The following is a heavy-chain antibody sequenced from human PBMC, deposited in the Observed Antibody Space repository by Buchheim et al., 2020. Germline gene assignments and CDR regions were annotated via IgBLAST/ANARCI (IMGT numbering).Heavy chain of an antibody. CDR3: ARESVRGYSGYDRSSYYYYGMDV. CDR2: INSDGSST. CDR1: GFTFSSYW. V-gene: IGHV3-74*01. Sequence: EVQLVESGGGLVQPGGSLRLSCAASGFTFSSYWMHWVRQAPGKGLVWVSRINSDGSSTSYADSVKGRFTISRDNSKNTLYLQMSSLRAEDTAVYYCARESVRGYSGYDRSSYYYYGMDVWGQGTT. J-gene: IGHJ6*02. D-gene: IGHD5-12*01.